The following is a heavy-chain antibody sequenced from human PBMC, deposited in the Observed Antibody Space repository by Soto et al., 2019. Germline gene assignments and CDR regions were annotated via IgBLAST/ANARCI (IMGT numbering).Heavy chain of an antibody. CDR2: IGTAGDT. CDR1: GLTFSSYD. V-gene: IGHV3-13*01. D-gene: IGHD2-2*02. CDR3: ARSGYCSSTSCYTWYGLDV. J-gene: IGHJ6*01. Sequence: GGSLRLSCAASGLTFSSYDMHWVRQATGKGLEWVSAIGTAGDTYYPCSVKGRLTISRENANNSLYLQMNSLRAGDTAVYYCARSGYCSSTSCYTWYGLDVWGQGSTVTVSS.